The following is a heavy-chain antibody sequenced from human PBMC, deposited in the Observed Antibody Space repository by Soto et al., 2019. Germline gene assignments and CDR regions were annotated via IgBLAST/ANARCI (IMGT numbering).Heavy chain of an antibody. Sequence: GGSLRLSCETSGFIFSMYWMHWVRQVPGKGPQWVARITDDGSTTYYAASVEGRFSISRDNAKNALYLQMTSLRADDTAVYYCTRGPRPTSIGTGAFWGQGTLVTVSS. D-gene: IGHD3-10*01. J-gene: IGHJ4*02. V-gene: IGHV3-74*01. CDR3: TRGPRPTSIGTGAF. CDR2: ITDDGSTT. CDR1: GFIFSMYW.